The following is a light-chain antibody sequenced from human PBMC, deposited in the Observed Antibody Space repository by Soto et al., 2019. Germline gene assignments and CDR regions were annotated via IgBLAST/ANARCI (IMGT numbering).Light chain of an antibody. J-gene: IGKJ1*01. CDR3: MQALQTWT. V-gene: IGKV2-28*01. CDR1: QSLLHSNGXXY. CDR2: LGS. Sequence: DIVMTQSPLSLPVTPGEPASISCRSSQSLLHSNGXXYLDWYLQKPGQSPQLLIYLGSNRASGVPDRFSGSGSGTDFTLKISRVEAEDVGVYYCMQALQTWTFGQGTKVEIK.